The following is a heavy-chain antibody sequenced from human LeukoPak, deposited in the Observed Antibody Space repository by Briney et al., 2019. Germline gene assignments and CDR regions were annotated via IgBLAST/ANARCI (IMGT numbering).Heavy chain of an antibody. D-gene: IGHD2-21*02. CDR1: GFSLSTSGVG. CDR2: IYWDDDK. Sequence: SGPTLVNPTQTLTLTCTFSGFSLSTSGVGVGWIRQPPGKALEWLALIYWDDDKRYSPSLKSRLTITKDTSKNQVVLTMTNMDPVDTATYYCALIAYCGGDCYRDAFDIWGQGTMVTVSS. V-gene: IGHV2-5*02. J-gene: IGHJ3*02. CDR3: ALIAYCGGDCYRDAFDI.